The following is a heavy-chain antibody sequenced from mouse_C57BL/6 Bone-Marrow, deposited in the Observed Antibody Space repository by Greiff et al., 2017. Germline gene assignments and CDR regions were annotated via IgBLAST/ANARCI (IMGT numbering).Heavy chain of an antibody. CDR1: GYTFTSYW. CDR3: AIGLNTAVVAPFYAMDY. Sequence: QVQLQQPGAELVKPGASVKVSCKASGYTFTSYWMHWVKQRPGQGLEWIGRIHPSDSDTNYNQKFKGKATLPVDKSSSTAYMQLSSLTSEDSAVYYCAIGLNTAVVAPFYAMDYWGQGTSVTVSS. CDR2: IHPSDSDT. D-gene: IGHD1-1*01. V-gene: IGHV1-74*01. J-gene: IGHJ4*01.